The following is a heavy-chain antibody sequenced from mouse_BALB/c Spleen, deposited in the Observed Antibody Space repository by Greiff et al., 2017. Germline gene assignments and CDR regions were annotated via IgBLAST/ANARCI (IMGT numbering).Heavy chain of an antibody. J-gene: IGHJ4*01. V-gene: IGHV5-9-4*01. Sequence: DVHLVESGGGLVKPGGSLKLSCAASGFTFSSYAMSWVRQSPEKRLEWVAEISSGGSYTYYPDTVTGRFTISRDNAKNTLYLEMSSLRSEDTAMYYCARHYGSSHYAMDYWGQGTSVTVSS. D-gene: IGHD1-1*01. CDR2: ISSGGSYT. CDR3: ARHYGSSHYAMDY. CDR1: GFTFSSYA.